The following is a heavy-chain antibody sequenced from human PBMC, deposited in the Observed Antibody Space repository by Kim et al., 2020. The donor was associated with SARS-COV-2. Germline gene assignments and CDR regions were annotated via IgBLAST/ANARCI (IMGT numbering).Heavy chain of an antibody. Sequence: SVKVSCKASGGTFSSYAISWVRQAPGQGLEWMGGIIPIFGTANYAQKFQGRVTITADESTSTAYMELSSLRSEDTAVYYCARVPGYGDYNYYYYGMDVWGQGTTVTVSS. J-gene: IGHJ6*02. CDR3: ARVPGYGDYNYYYYGMDV. D-gene: IGHD4-17*01. V-gene: IGHV1-69*13. CDR1: GGTFSSYA. CDR2: IIPIFGTA.